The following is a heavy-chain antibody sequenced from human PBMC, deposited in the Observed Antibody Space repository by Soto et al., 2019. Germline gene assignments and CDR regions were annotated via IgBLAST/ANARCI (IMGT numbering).Heavy chain of an antibody. CDR2: ISGSGGST. D-gene: IGHD2-2*01. CDR1: GFTFSSYA. CDR3: AKPPTVYCSSTICYVDY. Sequence: GGSLRLSCVASGFTFSSYAMTWVRQAPGKGLEWVSGISGSGGSTYYADSVKGRFTISRDNSKNTLYLQMNSLRAEDTAVYYCAKPPTVYCSSTICYVDYWGQGTRVTVSS. V-gene: IGHV3-23*01. J-gene: IGHJ4*02.